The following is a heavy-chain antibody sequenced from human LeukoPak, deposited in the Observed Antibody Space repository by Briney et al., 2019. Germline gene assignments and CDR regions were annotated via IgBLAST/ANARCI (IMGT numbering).Heavy chain of an antibody. J-gene: IGHJ4*02. Sequence: GGSLRLSCAASGFTVSSNYMSRVRQAPGKGLEWVSVIYSGGSTYYADSVKGRFTISRDNSKNTLYLQMNSLRAEDTAVYYCARPSRYGDLGYWGQGTLVTVSS. CDR2: IYSGGST. V-gene: IGHV3-53*01. CDR1: GFTVSSNY. D-gene: IGHD4-17*01. CDR3: ARPSRYGDLGY.